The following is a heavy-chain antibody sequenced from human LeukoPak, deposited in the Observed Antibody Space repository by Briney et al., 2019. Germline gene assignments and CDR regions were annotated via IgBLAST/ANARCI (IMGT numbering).Heavy chain of an antibody. Sequence: GGSLRLSCAASGFTFSTSWMNWVRQAPGKGLEWVASINPDGSEKYSVDSVKGRFTISRDNAKNSLYLQMNSLRAEDTAVYYCAKDGYYDSSAYYYVRYFDLWGRGTLVTVSS. CDR3: AKDGYYDSSAYYYVRYFDL. CDR1: GFTFSTSW. V-gene: IGHV3-7*03. J-gene: IGHJ2*01. CDR2: INPDGSEK. D-gene: IGHD3-22*01.